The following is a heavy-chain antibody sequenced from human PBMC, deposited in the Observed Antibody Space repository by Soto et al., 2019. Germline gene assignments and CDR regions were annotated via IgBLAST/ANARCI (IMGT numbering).Heavy chain of an antibody. Sequence: SETLSLTCTVSGGSISSYYWSWIRQPPGKGLEWIGYIYYSGSRTVYADSVRGRFTISRDNAKNTMYLQMNSLRAEDTAVYYCASLSANGGYWGQGTQVTVSS. D-gene: IGHD1-26*01. CDR1: GGSISSYY. V-gene: IGHV4-59*12. J-gene: IGHJ4*02. CDR3: ASLSANGGY. CDR2: IYYSGSRT.